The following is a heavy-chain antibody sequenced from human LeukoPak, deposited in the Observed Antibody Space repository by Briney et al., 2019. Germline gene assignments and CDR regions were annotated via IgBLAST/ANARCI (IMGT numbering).Heavy chain of an antibody. Sequence: PSETLSLTCAVSGGSISSGGYSWSWIRQPPGKGLEWIGYIYHSGSTYYNPSLKSRVTISVDTSKNQFSLKLSSVTAADTAVYYCARDRPPRCGGDCYGLGAPSDAFDIWGQGTMVTVSS. D-gene: IGHD2-21*02. V-gene: IGHV4-30-2*01. CDR3: ARDRPPRCGGDCYGLGAPSDAFDI. CDR2: IYHSGST. J-gene: IGHJ3*02. CDR1: GGSISSGGYS.